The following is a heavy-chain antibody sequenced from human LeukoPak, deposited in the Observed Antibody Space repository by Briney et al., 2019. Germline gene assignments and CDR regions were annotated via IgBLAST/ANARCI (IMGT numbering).Heavy chain of an antibody. J-gene: IGHJ6*02. Sequence: GASVKVSCKASGGTFISYAISWVRQAPGQGLEWMGGIIPIFGTANCAQKFQGRVTITADESPSTAYMELSSLRSEDTAVYYCARDNMVRGVGGMDVWGQGTTVTVSS. V-gene: IGHV1-69*13. CDR1: GGTFISYA. CDR2: IIPIFGTA. CDR3: ARDNMVRGVGGMDV. D-gene: IGHD3-10*01.